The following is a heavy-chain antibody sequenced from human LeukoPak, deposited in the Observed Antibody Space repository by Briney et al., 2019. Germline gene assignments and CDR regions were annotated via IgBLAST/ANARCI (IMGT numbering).Heavy chain of an antibody. CDR2: IHYSGST. CDR1: GGSINNYY. V-gene: IGHV4-59*12. Sequence: PSETLSLTCTVSGGSINNYYWSWIRQPPGKGLEWIGYIHYSGSTNYNPSLRSRVTISVDTSKNQFSLKVNSVTAADTAAYYCTREEGGTTVDYWGQGTLVTVSS. D-gene: IGHD1-1*01. CDR3: TREEGGTTVDY. J-gene: IGHJ4*02.